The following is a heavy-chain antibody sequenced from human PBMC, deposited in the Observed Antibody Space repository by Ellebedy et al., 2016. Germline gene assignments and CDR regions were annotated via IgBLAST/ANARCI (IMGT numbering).Heavy chain of an antibody. CDR1: GGSISSYY. CDR3: ARGRSYGYGYGMDV. D-gene: IGHD5-18*01. J-gene: IGHJ6*02. CDR2: IHYSGST. Sequence: SETLSLTCTVSGGSISSYYWSWIRQHPGKGLEWIGYIHYSGSTYYNPSLKSRVTISVDTSKNQFSLKLRSVTAADTAVYYCARGRSYGYGYGMDVWGQGTTVTVSS. V-gene: IGHV4-59*06.